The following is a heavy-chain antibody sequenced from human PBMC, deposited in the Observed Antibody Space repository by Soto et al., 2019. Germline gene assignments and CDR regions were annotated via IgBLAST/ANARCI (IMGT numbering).Heavy chain of an antibody. J-gene: IGHJ6*02. Sequence: GGSLRLSCASSGFTFSSYAMSWVRQAPGKGLEWVSAISGSGGSTYYADSVKGRFTISRDNSKNTLYLQMNSLRAEDTAVYYCAKDCQSRGYYDSSGYPPAGMDVWGQGTTVTVSS. D-gene: IGHD3-22*01. CDR3: AKDCQSRGYYDSSGYPPAGMDV. V-gene: IGHV3-23*01. CDR1: GFTFSSYA. CDR2: ISGSGGST.